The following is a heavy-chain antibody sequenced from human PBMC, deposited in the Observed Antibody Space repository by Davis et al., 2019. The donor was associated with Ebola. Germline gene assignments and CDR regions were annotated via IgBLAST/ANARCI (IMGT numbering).Heavy chain of an antibody. CDR2: INPSGGST. V-gene: IGHV1-46*01. CDR1: GYIFTSYA. Sequence: AASVKVSCKASGYIFTSYAIHWVRQAPGQGLEWMGIINPSGGSTSYAQKFQGRVTMTRDTSTSTVYMELSSLRSEDTAVYYCARGGILAAAGFDYWGQGTLVTVSS. CDR3: ARGGILAAAGFDY. J-gene: IGHJ4*02. D-gene: IGHD6-13*01.